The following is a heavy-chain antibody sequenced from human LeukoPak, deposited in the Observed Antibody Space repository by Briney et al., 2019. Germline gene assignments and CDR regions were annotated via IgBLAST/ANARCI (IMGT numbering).Heavy chain of an antibody. D-gene: IGHD6-19*01. CDR3: AKLSKAGIPVAGRNY. J-gene: IGHJ4*02. Sequence: GGSLKLSCAASGFTFSSYAMSWVRQAPGKGREWVSAISGSGGSTYYADSVKGRFTISRDNSRNTLYLQMNRLRAEDTAVYYCAKLSKAGIPVAGRNYWGQGTLVTVSS. CDR1: GFTFSSYA. V-gene: IGHV3-23*01. CDR2: ISGSGGST.